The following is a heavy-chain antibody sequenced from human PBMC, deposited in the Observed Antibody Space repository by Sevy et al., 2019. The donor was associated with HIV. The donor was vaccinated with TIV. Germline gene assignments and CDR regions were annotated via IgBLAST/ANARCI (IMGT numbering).Heavy chain of an antibody. Sequence: SETLSLTCTVYSGSFSDFYLNWIRQSPGKGLEWIGEINNREVTNYNPSLKSRVTISADASNRQSSLKLTSVTAADTAVYYCVRFDTKIKIFGVPRGAYWGPGTLVTVSS. D-gene: IGHD3-3*01. CDR1: SGSFSDFY. J-gene: IGHJ4*02. CDR3: VRFDTKIKIFGVPRGAY. V-gene: IGHV4-34*01. CDR2: INNREVT.